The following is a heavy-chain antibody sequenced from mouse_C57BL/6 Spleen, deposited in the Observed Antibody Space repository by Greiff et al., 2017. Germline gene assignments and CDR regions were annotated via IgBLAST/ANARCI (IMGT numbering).Heavy chain of an antibody. J-gene: IGHJ1*03. CDR1: GYTFTSYW. CDR3: ARGTGYWYFDV. CDR2: IDPSDSYT. Sequence: QVQLQQPGAELVMPGASVELSCKASGYTFTSYWMHWVKQRPGQGLEWIGEIDPSDSYTNYNQKFKGKSTLTVDKSSSTAYMQLSSLTSEDSAVYYCARGTGYWYFDVWGTGTTVTVSS. V-gene: IGHV1-69*01.